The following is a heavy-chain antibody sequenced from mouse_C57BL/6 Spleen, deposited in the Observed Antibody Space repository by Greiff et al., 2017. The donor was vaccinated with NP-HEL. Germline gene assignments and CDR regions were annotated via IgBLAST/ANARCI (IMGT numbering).Heavy chain of an antibody. V-gene: IGHV1-81*01. CDR2: IYPRCGYT. CDR3: ERGDCNNGGDAMDY. J-gene: IGHJ4*01. Sequence: QVQLQQSGAELARPGASVKLSCKASGYTFTSYGISWVKQRTGQGLEWIAEIYPRCGYTYYNEKFKGKATLTADKSSSTAYMELRRQTYEDSAVYFCERGDCNNGGDAMDYWGQGTSVTVSA. CDR1: GYTFTSYG. D-gene: IGHD2-1*01.